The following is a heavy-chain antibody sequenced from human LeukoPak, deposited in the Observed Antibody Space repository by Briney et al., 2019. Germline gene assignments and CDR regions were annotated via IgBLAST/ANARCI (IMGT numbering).Heavy chain of an antibody. J-gene: IGHJ4*02. V-gene: IGHV3-74*01. CDR1: GFTFSSYW. D-gene: IGHD3-3*01. CDR2: INSDGSST. Sequence: AGGSLRLSCAASGFTFSSYWMHWVRQAPGKGLVWVSRINSDGSSTSYADSVKGRFTISRDNAKNTLYLQMNSLRAEDTAVYYCARTIFGGGEILFDYWGQGTLVTVSS. CDR3: ARTIFGGGEILFDY.